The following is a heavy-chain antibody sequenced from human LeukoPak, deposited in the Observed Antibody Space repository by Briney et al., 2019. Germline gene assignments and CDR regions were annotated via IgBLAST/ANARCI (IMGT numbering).Heavy chain of an antibody. V-gene: IGHV3-30*01. CDR1: GFTFNSYA. J-gene: IGHJ4*02. CDR3: ARGGGYCINGLCIQDY. CDR2: ISFDGTYK. Sequence: PGGSLRLSCAASGFTFNSYAMTWVRQAPGKGLEWVAVISFDGTYKYYADSVKGRFTISRDNSKNTLYLQMNSLRAEDTAVYYCARGGGYCINGLCIQDYWGQGTLVTVSS. D-gene: IGHD2-8*01.